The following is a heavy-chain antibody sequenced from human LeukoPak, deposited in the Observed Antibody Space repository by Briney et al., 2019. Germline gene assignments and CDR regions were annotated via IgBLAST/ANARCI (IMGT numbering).Heavy chain of an antibody. CDR2: IIPIFGTA. V-gene: IGHV1-69*13. J-gene: IGHJ6*03. Sequence: SVKVSCKASGGTFSSYAISWVRQAPGQGLEWMGGIIPIFGTANYAQKFQGRVTITADESPSTAYMELSSLRSEDTAVYYCARDQSIDVVITTPEWYYYYMDVWGKGTTVTVSS. CDR1: GGTFSSYA. CDR3: ARDQSIDVVITTPEWYYYYMDV. D-gene: IGHD3-22*01.